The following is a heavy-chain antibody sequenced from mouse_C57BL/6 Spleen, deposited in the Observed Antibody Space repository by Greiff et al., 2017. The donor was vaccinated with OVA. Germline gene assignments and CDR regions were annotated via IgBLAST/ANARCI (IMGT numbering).Heavy chain of an antibody. CDR2: INPSNGGT. CDR3: ARSGSSHVGYFDV. J-gene: IGHJ1*03. CDR1: GYTFTSYW. V-gene: IGHV1-53*01. Sequence: VQLQQPGTELVKPGASVKLSCKASGYTFTSYWMHWVKQRPGQGLEWIGNINPSNGGTNYNEKFKSKATLTVDKSSSTAYMQLSSLTSEDSAVYYCARSGSSHVGYFDVWGTGTTVTVSS. D-gene: IGHD1-1*01.